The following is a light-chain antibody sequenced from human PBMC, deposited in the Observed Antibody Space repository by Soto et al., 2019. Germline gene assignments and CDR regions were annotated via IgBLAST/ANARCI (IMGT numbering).Light chain of an antibody. CDR3: CSYAGSYTFV. Sequence: QSALTQPRSVSGSPGQSVTISCTGTSSDVGGYNYVSWYQQHPGKAPKLMIYDVSERPSGVPDRFSGSKSGNTASLTISGLQAEDEADYYCCSYAGSYTFVFGTGTKVPS. CDR1: SSDVGGYNY. J-gene: IGLJ1*01. CDR2: DVS. V-gene: IGLV2-11*01.